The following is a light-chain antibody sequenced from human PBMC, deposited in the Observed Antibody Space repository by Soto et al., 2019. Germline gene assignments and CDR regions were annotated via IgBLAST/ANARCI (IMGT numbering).Light chain of an antibody. Sequence: DIQMTQSPSTLSASVGDRVTITCRASQSISSSLAWYQQKPGKAPKLLIYKASSLESGVPSRFSGSGSGTEFPLTISGLQPDDFATYYCQQYNYYWTFGQGTKVEIK. CDR3: QQYNYYWT. V-gene: IGKV1-5*03. CDR1: QSISSS. J-gene: IGKJ1*01. CDR2: KAS.